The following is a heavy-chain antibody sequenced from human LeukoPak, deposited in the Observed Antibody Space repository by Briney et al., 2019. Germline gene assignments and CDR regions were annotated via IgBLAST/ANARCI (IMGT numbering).Heavy chain of an antibody. D-gene: IGHD3-10*01. Sequence: GGSLRLSCAASGLTCSSYAMSWVRQAPGKGLELVSAISGSGGSTYYADSVKGRFTISRDNSKNTLYLQMNSLRAEDTAVYYCAKHSDYYGSGPMDVWGQGTTVTVSS. V-gene: IGHV3-23*01. CDR1: GLTCSSYA. CDR2: ISGSGGST. CDR3: AKHSDYYGSGPMDV. J-gene: IGHJ6*02.